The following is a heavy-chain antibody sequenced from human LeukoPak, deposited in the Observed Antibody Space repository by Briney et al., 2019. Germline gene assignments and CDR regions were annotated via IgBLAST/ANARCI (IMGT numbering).Heavy chain of an antibody. CDR2: IDPSDSYT. CDR3: ARQGEMATTVDY. D-gene: IGHD5-24*01. Sequence: GVSLQISCKGSGLGFTSYWISWVRPMPGKGLEWMGRIDPSDSYTNYSPSFQGHVTISAAKSISTAYLQWSSLKAADTAMYYCARQGEMATTVDYWGQGTLVTVSS. J-gene: IGHJ4*02. V-gene: IGHV5-10-1*01. CDR1: GLGFTSYW.